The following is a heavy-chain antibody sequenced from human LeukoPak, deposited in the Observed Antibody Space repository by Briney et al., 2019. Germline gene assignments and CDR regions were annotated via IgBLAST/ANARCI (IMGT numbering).Heavy chain of an antibody. CDR1: GFTFSSYA. CDR2: ISGSGGST. V-gene: IGHV3-23*01. D-gene: IGHD6-19*01. CDR3: AKDRVGIAVAGLSDS. Sequence: GGSLRLSCAASGFTFSSYAMNWVRQAPGKGLEWASGISGSGGSTHYADSVKGRFTISRDNSKNTLYLQMNSLRAEDTAVFYCAKDRVGIAVAGLSDSWGQGILVTVSS. J-gene: IGHJ4*02.